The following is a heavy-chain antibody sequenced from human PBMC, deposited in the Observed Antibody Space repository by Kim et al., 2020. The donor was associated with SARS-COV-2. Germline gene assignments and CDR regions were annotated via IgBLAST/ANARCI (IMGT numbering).Heavy chain of an antibody. D-gene: IGHD3-10*01. V-gene: IGHV1-69*01. Sequence: KFQGRVTITADEYTSTAYMELSSLRSEDTAVYYCARVPRITMVRGVEFDPWGQGTLVTVSS. CDR3: ARVPRITMVRGVEFDP. J-gene: IGHJ5*02.